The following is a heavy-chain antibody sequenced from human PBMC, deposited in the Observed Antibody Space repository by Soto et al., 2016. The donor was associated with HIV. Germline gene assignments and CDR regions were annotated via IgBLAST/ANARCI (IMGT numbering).Heavy chain of an antibody. CDR2: ISGSSTYI. J-gene: IGHJ4*02. Sequence: EVQLVESGGGLVKPGGSLRLSCAASGFTFSTQTMNWVRQAPGKGLEWVLSISGSSTYIDFADSVKGRFTISRDNVKNTLDLQMNSLTVEDTAVYYCARGEVASFDYWGQGTVVTVSS. CDR1: GFTFSTQT. D-gene: IGHD5-12*01. V-gene: IGHV3-21*01. CDR3: ARGEVASFDY.